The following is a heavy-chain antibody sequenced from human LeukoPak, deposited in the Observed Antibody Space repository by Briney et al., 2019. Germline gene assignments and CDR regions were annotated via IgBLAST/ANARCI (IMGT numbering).Heavy chain of an antibody. CDR2: IIPIFGTA. CDR1: GGTFSSYA. V-gene: IGHV1-69*13. CDR3: ARDVRYYDSSGYYGYYYGMDV. D-gene: IGHD3-22*01. J-gene: IGHJ6*02. Sequence: ASVKVSCKASGGTFSSYAISWVRQAPGQGLEWMGGIIPIFGTANYAQKFQGRVTITADESTSTAYMELSSLRSEDTAVYYCARDVRYYDSSGYYGYYYGMDVWGQGTTVTVSS.